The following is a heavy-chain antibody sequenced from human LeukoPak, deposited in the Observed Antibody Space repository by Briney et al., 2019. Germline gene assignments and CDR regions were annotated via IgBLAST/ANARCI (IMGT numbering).Heavy chain of an antibody. D-gene: IGHD2/OR15-2a*01. J-gene: IGHJ4*02. V-gene: IGHV1-2*06. CDR2: IHPSSGAT. CDR1: GYTFTNYG. Sequence: GASVKVSCKASGYTFTNYGISWVRQAPGQGLEWMGRIHPSSGATNYAQRFQGRVTLTRDTSINTAYMELSRLTSDDTAVYYCARDLPFEDWGQGTLVTVSS. CDR3: ARDLPFED.